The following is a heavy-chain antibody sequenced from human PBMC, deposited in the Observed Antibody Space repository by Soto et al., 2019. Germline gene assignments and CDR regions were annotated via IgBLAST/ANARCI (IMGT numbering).Heavy chain of an antibody. CDR2: INAGNGNT. D-gene: IGHD6-13*01. V-gene: IGHV1-3*01. J-gene: IGHJ5*02. CDR3: AREYSSSWYPGWFDP. Sequence: GASVKVSCKASGYTFTSYAMHWVRQAPGQRLEWMGWINAGNGNTKYSQKFQGRVTITRDTSASTAYMELSSLRSEDTAVYYCAREYSSSWYPGWFDPWGQGTLVTVSS. CDR1: GYTFTSYA.